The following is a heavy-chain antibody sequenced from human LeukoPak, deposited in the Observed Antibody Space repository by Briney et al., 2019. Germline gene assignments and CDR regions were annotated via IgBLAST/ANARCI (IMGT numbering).Heavy chain of an antibody. J-gene: IGHJ4*02. CDR2: ITISGGT. D-gene: IGHD5-24*01. CDR3: GKVMPYMAHLVF. CDR1: GFTLTNYG. Sequence: GGSLRLSCAASGFTLTNYGISCVGQAPGKGLEWVSYITISGGTYYADSVKGRFTISRDSAKNSLSLQMNSLRAEDTAVYYCGKVMPYMAHLVFWGRGTLVTVSS. V-gene: IGHV3-48*01.